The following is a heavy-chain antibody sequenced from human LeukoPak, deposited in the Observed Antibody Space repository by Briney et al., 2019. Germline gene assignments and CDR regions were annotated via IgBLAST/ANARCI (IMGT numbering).Heavy chain of an antibody. D-gene: IGHD3-16*01. CDR3: ARFGDRNWFDP. CDR2: IYYSGST. CDR1: GGSISSYY. J-gene: IGHJ5*02. V-gene: IGHV4-59*12. Sequence: PSETLSLTCTVSGGSISSYYWSWIRQPPGKGLEWIGYIYYSGSTNYNPSLKSRVTISVDTSKNQFSLKLSSVTAADTAVYYCARFGDRNWFDPWGQGTLVTVSS.